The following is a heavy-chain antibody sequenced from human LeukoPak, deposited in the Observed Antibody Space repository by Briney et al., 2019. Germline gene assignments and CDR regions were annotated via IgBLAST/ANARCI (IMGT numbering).Heavy chain of an antibody. CDR2: INPSGGST. D-gene: IGHD5-18*01. CDR1: GYTFTSYY. Sequence: ASVKVSCKASGYTFTSYYTHWVRQAPGQGLEWMGIINPSGGSTSYAQKFQGRVTMTRDTSTSTVYMELSSLRSEDTAVYYCARGSGPTPDTAMVDYWGQGTLVTVSS. J-gene: IGHJ4*02. V-gene: IGHV1-46*01. CDR3: ARGSGPTPDTAMVDY.